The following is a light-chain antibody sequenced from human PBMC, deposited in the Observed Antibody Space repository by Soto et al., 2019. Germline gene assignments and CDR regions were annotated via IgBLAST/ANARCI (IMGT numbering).Light chain of an antibody. Sequence: DFQMTQSPSTLSASVGDRVTITCRASQSISNWLAWYQQKPGKAPNPLMYKASTLQSGVPSRFSGSGSGTDFTLTITNLQPDDVALYYCQQYDTYSLTFGGGTTVEIK. CDR3: QQYDTYSLT. CDR1: QSISNW. CDR2: KAS. V-gene: IGKV1-5*03. J-gene: IGKJ4*01.